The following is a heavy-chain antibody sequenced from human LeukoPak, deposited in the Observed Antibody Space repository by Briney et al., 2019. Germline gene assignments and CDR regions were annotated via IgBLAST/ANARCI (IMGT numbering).Heavy chain of an antibody. CDR1: GFTFSSYW. V-gene: IGHV3-74*01. CDR2: INSDGSST. CDR3: ARDWQGGATRSAFDI. D-gene: IGHD1-26*01. Sequence: PGGSLRLSCAASGFTFSSYWMHWVRQAPGKGLVCVSRINSDGSSTSYADSVKGRFTISRDNAKNTLYLQMNSLRAEDTAVYYCARDWQGGATRSAFDIWGQGTMVTVSS. J-gene: IGHJ3*02.